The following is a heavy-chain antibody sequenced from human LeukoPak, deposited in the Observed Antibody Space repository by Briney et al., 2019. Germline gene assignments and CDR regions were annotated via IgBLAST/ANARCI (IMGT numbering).Heavy chain of an antibody. CDR1: GGSISSYS. V-gene: IGHV3-30*03. CDR2: ISYDGSNK. Sequence: LSLTCTVFGGSISSYSMNWVRQAPGKGLEWVAVISYDGSNKYYADSVKGRFTISRDNSKNTLYLQMNSLRAEDTAVYYCARELDYYYDSSGYYSPWGQGTLVTVSS. D-gene: IGHD3-22*01. CDR3: ARELDYYYDSSGYYSP. J-gene: IGHJ5*02.